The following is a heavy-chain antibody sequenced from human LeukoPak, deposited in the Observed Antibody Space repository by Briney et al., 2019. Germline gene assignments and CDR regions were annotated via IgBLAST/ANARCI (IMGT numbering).Heavy chain of an antibody. CDR3: ATLPYGDGPDY. J-gene: IGHJ4*02. Sequence: PGGSLRLSCAASGFTFSSYGMHWVRQAPGKGLEWVAVIWYDGSNKYYADSVKGRFTISRDNSKNTLYLQMNSLRAEDTAVYYCATLPYGDGPDYWDQGTPVTVYS. D-gene: IGHD4-17*01. CDR2: IWYDGSNK. V-gene: IGHV3-33*01. CDR1: GFTFSSYG.